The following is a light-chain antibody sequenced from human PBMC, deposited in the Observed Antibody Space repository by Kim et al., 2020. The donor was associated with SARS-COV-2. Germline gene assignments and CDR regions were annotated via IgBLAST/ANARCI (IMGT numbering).Light chain of an antibody. J-gene: IGKJ2*01. Sequence: SASVGDAVSITCRASQGISTWLAWYQQKPGKAPKLLISGASTLQSGIPSRFSGSGSGTDFTLTISSLQPEDFATHYCQQAHTFPYTFGQGTKLEI. CDR3: QQAHTFPYT. CDR2: GAS. CDR1: QGISTW. V-gene: IGKV1-12*01.